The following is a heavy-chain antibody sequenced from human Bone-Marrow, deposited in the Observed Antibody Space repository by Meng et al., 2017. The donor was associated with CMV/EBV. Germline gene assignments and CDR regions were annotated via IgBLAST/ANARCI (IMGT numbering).Heavy chain of an antibody. V-gene: IGHV4-39*07. CDR1: GGSMSSSSYY. J-gene: IGHJ4*02. Sequence: SETLSLTCTVSGGSMSSSSYYWGWIRQPPGKGLEWIGSIYYSGSTYYNPSLKSRVTISVDTSKNQFSLKLSSVTAADTAVYYCARLIRGGAAGYFDYWGQGTLVTVSS. D-gene: IGHD6-13*01. CDR3: ARLIRGGAAGYFDY. CDR2: IYYSGST.